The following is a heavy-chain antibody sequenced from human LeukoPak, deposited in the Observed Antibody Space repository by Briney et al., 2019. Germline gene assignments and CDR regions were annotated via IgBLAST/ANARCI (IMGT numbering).Heavy chain of an antibody. D-gene: IGHD6-13*01. J-gene: IGHJ4*02. V-gene: IGHV1-3*01. Sequence: ASVKVSCKASGYTFSSYAMHWVRQAPGQRPEWMGWINAGNGNTKYSQKFQGRVTITRDTSASTAYMELSSLRAEDTAVYYCARVSSSWSGSFGYWGQGTLVTVYS. CDR1: GYTFSSYA. CDR3: ARVSSSWSGSFGY. CDR2: INAGNGNT.